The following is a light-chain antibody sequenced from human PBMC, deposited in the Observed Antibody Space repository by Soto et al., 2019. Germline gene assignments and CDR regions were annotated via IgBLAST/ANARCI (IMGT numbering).Light chain of an antibody. CDR1: QNVPDNY. CDR3: QQSGYSPWT. V-gene: IGKV3-20*01. Sequence: EIVLTQSPGTLSLSPGERATLSCRASQNVPDNYLAWYQQKPGQAPSLLIFVASRRATGVSDRFSGSGSGTDFTLTIKRVEPEDVAVYFWQQSGYSPWTFGPGTKLEIK. CDR2: VAS. J-gene: IGKJ1*01.